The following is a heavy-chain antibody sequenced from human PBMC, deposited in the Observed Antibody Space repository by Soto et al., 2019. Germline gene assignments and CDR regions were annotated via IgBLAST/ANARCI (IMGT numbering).Heavy chain of an antibody. D-gene: IGHD2-15*01. CDR1: GFSLSTSGVG. V-gene: IGHV2-5*02. J-gene: IGHJ5*02. CDR2: IYWDDDK. CDR3: AHRPMVVVVAATPDWFDP. Sequence: QITLKESGPTLVKPTQTLTLTCTFSGFSLSTSGVGVGWIRQPPGKALEWLALIYWDDDKRYSPSLKSRLTITKDTSKNQVVLTMTNMDPVDTATYYCAHRPMVVVVAATPDWFDPWGQGTLVTVSS.